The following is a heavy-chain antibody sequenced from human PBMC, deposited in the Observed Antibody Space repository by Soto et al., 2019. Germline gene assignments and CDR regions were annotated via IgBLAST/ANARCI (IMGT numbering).Heavy chain of an antibody. D-gene: IGHD3-10*01. V-gene: IGHV4-4*02. CDR2: IYHSGST. Sequence: QVQLQESGPGLVKPSGTLSLTCAVSSGSISSSNWWSWVRQPPGKGLAWIGEIYHSGSTNYNPSLKRRVTTSVDQSKNKFSLKLSFVNAADTAVYYCARYGGTGYYGSGSLHYYYCMDVGGKRTTVTV. CDR3: ARYGGTGYYGSGSLHYYYCMDV. CDR1: SGSISSSNW. J-gene: IGHJ6*03.